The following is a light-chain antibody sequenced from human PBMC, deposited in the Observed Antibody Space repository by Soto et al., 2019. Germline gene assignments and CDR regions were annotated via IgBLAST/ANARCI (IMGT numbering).Light chain of an antibody. V-gene: IGLV2-14*01. CDR3: SSYSGGNTLVL. CDR2: EVS. J-gene: IGLJ2*01. CDR1: GSDIAIYNF. Sequence: QSVLTQPASVSGSPGQSIAISCTGTGSDIAIYNFVSWYQQYPGQAPKLLIFEVSHRPSGVSNRFSGSKSGTTASLTISGLQAEDEAEYYCSSYSGGNTLVLFGGGTKVTVL.